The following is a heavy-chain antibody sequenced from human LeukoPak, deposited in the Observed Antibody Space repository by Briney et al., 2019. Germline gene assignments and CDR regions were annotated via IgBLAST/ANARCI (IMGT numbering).Heavy chain of an antibody. CDR1: GFTFSSYW. D-gene: IGHD6-19*01. V-gene: IGHV3-7*01. CDR2: IKQDGSEK. J-gene: IGHJ3*02. Sequence: GESLRLSCAASGFTFSSYWMSWVRQAPGKGLEWVANIKQDGSEKYYVDSVKGRFTISRDNAKNSLYLQMNSLRAEDTAVYYCARDRGIAVADGVDAFDIWGQGTMVTVSS. CDR3: ARDRGIAVADGVDAFDI.